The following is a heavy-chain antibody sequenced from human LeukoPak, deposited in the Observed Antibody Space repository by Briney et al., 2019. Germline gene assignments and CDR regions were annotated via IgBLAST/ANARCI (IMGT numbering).Heavy chain of an antibody. CDR3: ARGASSIWFGEFYFDY. CDR2: IYYSGST. D-gene: IGHD3-10*01. CDR1: GDSISSYY. V-gene: IGHV4-59*01. J-gene: IGHJ4*02. Sequence: PSETLSLTCTVSGDSISSYYWSWIRQPPGKGLEWIGYIYYSGSTNYNPSLKSRVTISVDTSKNQFSLKLSSVTAADTAVYYCARGASSIWFGEFYFDYWGQGTLVTVSS.